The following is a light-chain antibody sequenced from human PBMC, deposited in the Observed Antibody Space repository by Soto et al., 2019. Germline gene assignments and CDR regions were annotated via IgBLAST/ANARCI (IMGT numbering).Light chain of an antibody. V-gene: IGLV2-14*01. CDR3: SSYTSSSTRM. J-gene: IGLJ3*02. CDR1: SSDVGGYNY. CDR2: EVS. Sequence: QSVLTQPASVSGSPGQSITISCTGTSSDVGGYNYVSWYQQHPGKAPKLMIYEVSNRPSGVPNRFSGSKSGNTASLTISGLQAEDEADYYCSSYTSSSTRMFGGGTSSPS.